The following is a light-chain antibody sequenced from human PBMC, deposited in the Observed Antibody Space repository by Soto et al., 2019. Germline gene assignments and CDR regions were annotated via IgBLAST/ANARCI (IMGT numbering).Light chain of an antibody. Sequence: DIVMTQTPLSLPVTPGEPASISCRSSQSLLDSDDGNTYLDWYLQKPGQSPQLLIYKASSLESGVPSRFSGSGSGTEFTLTISSLQPDDFATYYCQQYNSYPYTFGQGTKLEIK. CDR3: QQYNSYPYT. V-gene: IGKV2-40*01. CDR2: KAS. CDR1: QSLLDSDDGNTY. J-gene: IGKJ2*01.